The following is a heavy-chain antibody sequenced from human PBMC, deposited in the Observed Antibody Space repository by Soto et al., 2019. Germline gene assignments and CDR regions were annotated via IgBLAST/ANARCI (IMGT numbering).Heavy chain of an antibody. D-gene: IGHD2-2*01. J-gene: IGHJ4*02. V-gene: IGHV3-74*01. Sequence: PGGSLRLSCAASGFTFSNYWMHWVRQAPGKGLVWVSHINTNGGSTTYADSVKGRFTISRDNAESTLYLQMNSLRAEDTAVYYCARYHQYYFDYWGQGALVTVSS. CDR3: ARYHQYYFDY. CDR1: GFTFSNYW. CDR2: INTNGGST.